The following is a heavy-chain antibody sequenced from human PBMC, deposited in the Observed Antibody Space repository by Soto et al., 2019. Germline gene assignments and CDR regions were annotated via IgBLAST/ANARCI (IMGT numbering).Heavy chain of an antibody. CDR2: FYYTGST. D-gene: IGHD2-21*02. Sequence: QVQLQESGPGLVKPSETLSLTCTVSGGSISSNFWSWIRQPPRKGLEWIGNFYYTGSTNYNASLKSRVTISVDTSKNQFSLKLSSVTAADTAVYYCARLQRTVTAYYYYYYMDVWGQGTTVTVSS. J-gene: IGHJ6*02. CDR1: GGSISSNF. CDR3: ARLQRTVTAYYYYYYMDV. V-gene: IGHV4-59*01.